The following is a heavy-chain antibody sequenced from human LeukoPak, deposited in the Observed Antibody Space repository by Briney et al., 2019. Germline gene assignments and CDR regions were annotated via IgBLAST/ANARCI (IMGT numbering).Heavy chain of an antibody. CDR3: ARDRPRNEYSSSSAKYYFDY. V-gene: IGHV1-2*02. CDR2: INPNSGGT. CDR1: GYTFTGYY. Sequence: ASVKVSCKASGYTFTGYYMHCVRQAPGQGLEWMGWINPNSGGTNYAQKFQGRVTMTRDTSISTAYMELSRLSSDDTAVYYCARDRPRNEYSSSSAKYYFDYWGQGTLVTVSS. D-gene: IGHD6-6*01. J-gene: IGHJ4*02.